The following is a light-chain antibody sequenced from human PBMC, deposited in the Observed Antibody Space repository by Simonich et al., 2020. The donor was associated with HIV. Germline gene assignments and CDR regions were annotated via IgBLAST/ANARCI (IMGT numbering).Light chain of an antibody. V-gene: IGLV1-40*01. CDR1: TPNIGSNT. CDR3: QSYDSSLSGWV. J-gene: IGLJ3*02. CDR2: GNS. Sequence: QSVLTQPPSASGTPGQRVTIPCSGSTPNIGSNTVNWHQQLPGTAPKPLIYGNSNRPSGVPDRFSGSKSGTSASLAITGLQAEDEADYYCQSYDSSLSGWVFGGGTKLTVL.